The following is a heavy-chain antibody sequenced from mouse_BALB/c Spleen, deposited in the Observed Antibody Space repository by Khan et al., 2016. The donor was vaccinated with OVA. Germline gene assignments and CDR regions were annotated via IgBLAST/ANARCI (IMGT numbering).Heavy chain of an antibody. D-gene: IGHD1-1*01. CDR3: ARRGLRWDFDY. CDR2: INPSTGYT. J-gene: IGHJ2*01. CDR1: GYTFINYW. Sequence: VQLQQSGAKLAKPGASVKMSCKASGYTFINYWILWVKQRPGQGLEWIGYINPSTGYTEYNQNFKDKATLTADKSSSTAYMQLGSLTSEDSAVYYCARRGLRWDFDYWGQGTTLTVSS. V-gene: IGHV1-7*01.